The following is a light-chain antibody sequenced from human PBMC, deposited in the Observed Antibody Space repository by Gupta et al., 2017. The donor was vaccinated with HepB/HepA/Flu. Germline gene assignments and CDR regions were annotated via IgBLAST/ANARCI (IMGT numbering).Light chain of an antibody. CDR2: GAS. CDR3: QQSKDWPRT. J-gene: IGKJ4*01. Sequence: ELVLTQSPATLSVSPGERAILSCWASQSVDSKLAWYQPKPGQAPRLLIHGASTRATGIPDRGSGSGSGTEFTITRSSLLSADLAVYYGQQSKDWPRTFGGGAKVEVK. CDR1: QSVDSK. V-gene: IGKV3-15*01.